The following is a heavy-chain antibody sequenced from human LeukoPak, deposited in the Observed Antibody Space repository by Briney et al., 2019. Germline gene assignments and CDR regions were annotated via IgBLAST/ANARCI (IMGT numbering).Heavy chain of an antibody. CDR3: ARHLRWRTSFSPFDY. CDR2: INHSENT. CDR1: GGSFSGYY. D-gene: IGHD3/OR15-3a*01. Sequence: SETLSLTCAVYGGSFSGYYWSWIRQPLGKGLEWIGEINHSENTDYNPSLKSRVTISVDTSKNQLSLKLSSVTAADTAVYYCARHLRWRTSFSPFDYWGQGTLVTVSS. J-gene: IGHJ4*02. V-gene: IGHV4-34*01.